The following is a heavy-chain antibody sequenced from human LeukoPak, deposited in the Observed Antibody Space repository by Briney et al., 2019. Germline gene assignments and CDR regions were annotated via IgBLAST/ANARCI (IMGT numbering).Heavy chain of an antibody. D-gene: IGHD2-15*01. CDR1: GFTFSSYS. CDR2: ISGSGGSP. J-gene: IGHJ4*02. Sequence: GGSLRLSCAASGFTFSSYSMNWVRQAPGKGLEWVSAISGSGGSPYYADSVKGRFTISRDNSKNTLYLQMNSLRAEDTDVYYCEKDRSHCSGGSCYPFDYWGQGTLVTVSS. V-gene: IGHV3-23*01. CDR3: EKDRSHCSGGSCYPFDY.